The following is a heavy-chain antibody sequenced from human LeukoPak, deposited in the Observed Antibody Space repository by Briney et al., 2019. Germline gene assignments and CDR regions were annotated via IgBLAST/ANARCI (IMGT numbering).Heavy chain of an antibody. CDR2: IYYSGST. CDR1: GGSISSYY. V-gene: IGHV4-59*08. Sequence: SETLSLTCTVSGGSISSYYWSWIRQPPGKGLEWIGYIYYSGSTYYNPSLKSRVTISVDTSKNQFSLKLSSVTAADTAVYYCARHRERRWGLNTGGYYFDYWGQGTLVTVSS. D-gene: IGHD4-23*01. CDR3: ARHRERRWGLNTGGYYFDY. J-gene: IGHJ4*02.